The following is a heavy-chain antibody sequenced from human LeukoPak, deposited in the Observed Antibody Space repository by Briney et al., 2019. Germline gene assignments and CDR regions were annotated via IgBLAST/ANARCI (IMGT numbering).Heavy chain of an antibody. D-gene: IGHD6-19*01. CDR2: IYYSGST. CDR1: GGSISSYY. Sequence: SETLCLTCTVSGGSISSYYWSWIRQPPGKGLEWIGYIYYSGSTNYNPSLKSRVTISVDTSKNQFSLQLNSVTPEDTAVYYCARDLTLGQWLPTNWFDPWGQGALGTASS. J-gene: IGHJ5*02. V-gene: IGHV4-59*12. CDR3: ARDLTLGQWLPTNWFDP.